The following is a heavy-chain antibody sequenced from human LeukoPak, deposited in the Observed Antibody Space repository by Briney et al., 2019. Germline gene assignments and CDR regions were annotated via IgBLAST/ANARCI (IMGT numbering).Heavy chain of an antibody. CDR3: ARHISSGGTYAYFDY. Sequence: PSETLSLTCTVSGSMYNYYWSWIRQPPGKGLEWIGYIHYNGITNYSPSLKSRVTMSLDTSKNQVSLKLNSVSAADTAVYYCARHISSGGTYAYFDYWGQGTLVTVSS. CDR2: IHYNGIT. V-gene: IGHV4-59*08. CDR1: GSMYNYY. D-gene: IGHD1-26*01. J-gene: IGHJ4*02.